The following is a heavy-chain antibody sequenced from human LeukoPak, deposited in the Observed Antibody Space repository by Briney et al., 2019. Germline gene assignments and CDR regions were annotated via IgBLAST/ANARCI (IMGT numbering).Heavy chain of an antibody. J-gene: IGHJ4*02. V-gene: IGHV4-39*01. CDR3: ARQPVVNRGAVASNFDY. Sequence: PSETLSRTCSVSGGLISSSTTYYWARIRQPPGKGLACIGSIYFNGITYYNASLESRVTVSVDTYNNPFSLRLTSLSAADTAVYYCARQPVVNRGAVASNFDYWGQGTLVTVSS. CDR1: GGLISSSTTYY. CDR2: IYFNGIT. D-gene: IGHD6-19*01.